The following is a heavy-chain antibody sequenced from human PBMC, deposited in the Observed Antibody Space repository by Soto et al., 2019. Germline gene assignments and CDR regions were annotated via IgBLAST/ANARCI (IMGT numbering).Heavy chain of an antibody. CDR3: ARNSNHIDY. Sequence: QVQLVQSGAEVKKPGASVKVSCKASGYTFTSYVISSVRQAPGQGLERMGWISAYNGITNYAQKLQGRVHMPKDTSTSTANRQLTSERSDDSAVYYGARNSNHIDYWGQGTLVTVSS. V-gene: IGHV1-18*01. J-gene: IGHJ4*02. CDR2: ISAYNGIT. D-gene: IGHD4-4*01. CDR1: GYTFTSYV.